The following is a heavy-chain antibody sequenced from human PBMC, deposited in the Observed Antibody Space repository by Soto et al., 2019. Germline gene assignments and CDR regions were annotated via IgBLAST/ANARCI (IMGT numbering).Heavy chain of an antibody. V-gene: IGHV3-30-3*01. Sequence: GGSLRLSCAASGFTFSSYAMHWVRRAPGQRLERVAVISYDGSNKYYADSAKGRFTISRDNSKNTLYLQMNSLKAEDTAVYYFARGVSSPSLYYYYAMDVWGEGTTVT. CDR2: ISYDGSNK. CDR1: GFTFSSYA. CDR3: ARGVSSPSLYYYYAMDV. D-gene: IGHD6-6*01. J-gene: IGHJ6*02.